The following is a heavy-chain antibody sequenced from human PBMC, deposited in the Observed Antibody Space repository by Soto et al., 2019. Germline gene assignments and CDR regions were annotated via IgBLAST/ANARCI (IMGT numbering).Heavy chain of an antibody. CDR1: GYTFTGYY. V-gene: IGHV1-2*02. J-gene: IGHJ4*02. CDR3: ARGPNDYVWGSYSSRFDY. CDR2: INPNSGGT. Sequence: QVQLVQSGAEVKKPGASVKVSCKASGYTFTGYYMHWVRQAPGQGLEWMGWINPNSGGTNYAQKFQGRVTMTRDTSISTAYMELSRLRSDDTAVYYCARGPNDYVWGSYSSRFDYWGQGTLVTVSS. D-gene: IGHD3-16*01.